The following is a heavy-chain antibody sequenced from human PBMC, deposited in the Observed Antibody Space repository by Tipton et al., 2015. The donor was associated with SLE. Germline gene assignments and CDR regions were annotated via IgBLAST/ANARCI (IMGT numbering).Heavy chain of an antibody. Sequence: TLSLTCTVSGGSISSHYWSWIRQPPGKGLEWIGYVYYSGSTNYNPSLKSRVTISVDTSKNHFSLKLSSVTAADTAVYYCARGRSSSWYRWFDPWGQGTLVTVSS. CDR3: ARGRSSSWYRWFDP. D-gene: IGHD6-13*01. CDR2: VYYSGST. J-gene: IGHJ5*02. CDR1: GGSISSHY. V-gene: IGHV4-59*11.